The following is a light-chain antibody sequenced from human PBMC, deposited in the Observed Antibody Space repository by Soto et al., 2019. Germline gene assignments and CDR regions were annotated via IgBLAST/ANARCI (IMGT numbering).Light chain of an antibody. Sequence: EIGLTHSAGTLSVSPGDIVTLSFRASQSVDINLAWYQQRAGQAPRLLVYGASTKATDMPGRFSGRGSGTEFTLTINNLQSEDFAVYYCQQYRNWPRTFGQGTKVDIK. CDR1: QSVDIN. CDR2: GAS. J-gene: IGKJ1*01. V-gene: IGKV3-15*01. CDR3: QQYRNWPRT.